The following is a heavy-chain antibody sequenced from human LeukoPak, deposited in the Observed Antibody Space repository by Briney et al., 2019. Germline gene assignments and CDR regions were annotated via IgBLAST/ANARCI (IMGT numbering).Heavy chain of an antibody. V-gene: IGHV3-30*04. J-gene: IGHJ4*02. Sequence: GRSLRLSCEASGFTFSSYAIDWVRQAPGKGLEWVAVISYDGSDKYYADSVKGRFTLSRDNSKNTVYLQMNSLRVEDTAVYYCARGIYSGYDSADYWGQGTLVTVSS. D-gene: IGHD5-12*01. CDR2: ISYDGSDK. CDR3: ARGIYSGYDSADY. CDR1: GFTFSSYA.